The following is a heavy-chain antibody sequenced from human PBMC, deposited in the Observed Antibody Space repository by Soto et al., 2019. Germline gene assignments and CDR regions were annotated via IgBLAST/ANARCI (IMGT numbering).Heavy chain of an antibody. CDR3: SRGVSAGVDY. CDR1: GYSFTSLD. D-gene: IGHD1-26*01. J-gene: IGHJ4*02. V-gene: IGHV1-8*01. Sequence: QVQLVQPGAEVREPGASVKVSCKASGYSFTSLDINWVRQTAGQGLEGMGWMQPSTGRTGYAQKFQGRVTMTRDTSINTAYMELTTLTSDDTAFYYCSRGVSAGVDYWGQGTLVTVSS. CDR2: MQPSTGRT.